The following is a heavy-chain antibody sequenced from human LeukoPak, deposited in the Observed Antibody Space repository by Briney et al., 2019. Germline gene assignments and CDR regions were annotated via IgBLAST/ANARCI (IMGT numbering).Heavy chain of an antibody. CDR3: ARDPRYAAGIFFDY. D-gene: IGHD2-2*01. V-gene: IGHV6-1*01. CDR1: GDSVSSKTVA. Sequence: SQTLSLTCAISGDSVSSKTVAWNWIRQSPSRGLEWLGKTAYRSRWFTDYAVPVKGRITINPDTSKNQFSLELNSVTPEDTAVYYCARDPRYAAGIFFDYWGRGILVTVSS. CDR2: TAYRSRWFT. J-gene: IGHJ4*02.